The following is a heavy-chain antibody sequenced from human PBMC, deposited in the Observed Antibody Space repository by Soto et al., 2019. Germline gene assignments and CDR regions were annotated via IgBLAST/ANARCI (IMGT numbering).Heavy chain of an antibody. CDR1: GGTFSSYA. CDR2: IIPIFGTA. Sequence: SVKVSCKASGGTFSSYAISWVRQAPGQGLEWMGGIIPIFGTANYAQKFQGRVTITADESTSTAYMELSSLRSEDTAVYYCAGKGDYDFWSGLSYGMDVWGQGTTVTVYS. D-gene: IGHD3-3*01. V-gene: IGHV1-69*13. CDR3: AGKGDYDFWSGLSYGMDV. J-gene: IGHJ6*02.